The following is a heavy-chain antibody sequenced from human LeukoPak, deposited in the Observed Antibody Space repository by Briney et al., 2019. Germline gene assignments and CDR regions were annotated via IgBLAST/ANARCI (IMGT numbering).Heavy chain of an antibody. CDR3: ARDHYDILTGYYSFDY. D-gene: IGHD3-9*01. CDR2: IYYSGST. V-gene: IGHV4-39*07. J-gene: IGHJ4*02. Sequence: SETLSLTCTVSGGSISSNSYYWDWIRQPPGKGLEWIGSIYYSGSTYYNPSLKSRVTISVDTSKNQFSLKLSSVTAADTAVYYCARDHYDILTGYYSFDYWGQGTLVTVSS. CDR1: GGSISSNSYY.